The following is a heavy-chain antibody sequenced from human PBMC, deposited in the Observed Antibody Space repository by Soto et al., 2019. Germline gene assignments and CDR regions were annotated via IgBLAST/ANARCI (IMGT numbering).Heavy chain of an antibody. CDR3: AGAAYNYGPFDS. Sequence: QVQLQESGPGLVKPSETLSLTCTFSGDSTSTYSWNWIRQPAGKGLEWSGRIYTTGSSNYNPSLQSRIAISVDTSKNQCFLKLNSVTAADTAVYYCAGAAYNYGPFDSWGQGTLVTVSS. CDR2: IYTTGSS. J-gene: IGHJ4*02. CDR1: GDSTSTYS. D-gene: IGHD5-18*01. V-gene: IGHV4-4*07.